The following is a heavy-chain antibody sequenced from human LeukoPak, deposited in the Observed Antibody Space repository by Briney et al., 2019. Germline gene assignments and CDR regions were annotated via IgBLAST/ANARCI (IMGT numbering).Heavy chain of an antibody. Sequence: SETLSLTCTVSGYSISSGYYWGWIRQPPGKGLEWIGSIYHSGSTYYNPSLKSRVTISVDTSKNQFSLKLSSVTAADTAVYYCARDSVTMIVWGQGTLVTVSS. CDR3: ARDSVTMIV. CDR1: GYSISSGYY. J-gene: IGHJ4*02. D-gene: IGHD3-22*01. V-gene: IGHV4-38-2*02. CDR2: IYHSGST.